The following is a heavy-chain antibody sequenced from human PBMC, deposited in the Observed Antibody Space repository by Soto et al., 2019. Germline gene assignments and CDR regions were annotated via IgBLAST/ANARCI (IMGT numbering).Heavy chain of an antibody. CDR2: IRSNGYGGTT. CDR1: GFSFGDYA. D-gene: IGHD4-17*01. Sequence: ESGGGLVNAGRSLRLSCAATGFSFGDYAMNWFRQAPGKGPEWVGFIRSNGYGGTTEYAASVKGRFSLSRDDSKSIAYLQMNSLKTEDSAVYYCSRDPATVTPWYSDLWGRGTLVTVSS. CDR3: SRDPATVTPWYSDL. J-gene: IGHJ2*01. V-gene: IGHV3-49*05.